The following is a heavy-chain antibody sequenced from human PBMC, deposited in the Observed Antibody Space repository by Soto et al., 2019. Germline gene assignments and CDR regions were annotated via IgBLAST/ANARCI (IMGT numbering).Heavy chain of an antibody. J-gene: IGHJ4*02. CDR3: ARGSYYCCWV. Sequence: PSQTLSLTCAISGDSVSSTSAAWGWIRQSPSRGLEWLGRTYYRSKWYSDYAVSVKSRITINPDTSKNQFSLQLNSVTPEDTAVYYCARGSYYCCWVWGQGTLVTVSS. V-gene: IGHV6-1*01. D-gene: IGHD3-10*01. CDR2: TYYRSKWYS. CDR1: GDSVSSTSAA.